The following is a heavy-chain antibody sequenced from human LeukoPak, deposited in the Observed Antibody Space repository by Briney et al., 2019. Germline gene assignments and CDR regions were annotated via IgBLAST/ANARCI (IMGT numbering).Heavy chain of an antibody. J-gene: IGHJ3*02. CDR1: GFTFSSYA. D-gene: IGHD3-10*01. V-gene: IGHV3-23*01. CDR2: ISGSGGST. Sequence: GGSLRLSCAASGFTFSSYAMSWVRQAPGKGLEWVSAISGSGGSTYYADSVKGRFTISRDNSKNTLYLQMNSLRAEDTAVYYCANLDYYGSGSYYDNAFDIWGQGTMVTVSS. CDR3: ANLDYYGSGSYYDNAFDI.